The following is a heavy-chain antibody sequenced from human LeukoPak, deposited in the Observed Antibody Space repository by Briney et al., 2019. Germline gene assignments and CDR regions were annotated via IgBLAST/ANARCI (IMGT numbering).Heavy chain of an antibody. Sequence: PGASLRLSCAASGFTFSSYAMSWVRQAPGKGLEWVSAVSGSGGSTYYADSVKGRFTISRDNSKNTLYLQMNSLRAEDTAVYYCAKDLDIAGAIGGAFDIWGQGTMVTVSS. CDR3: AKDLDIAGAIGGAFDI. CDR1: GFTFSSYA. V-gene: IGHV3-23*01. J-gene: IGHJ3*02. CDR2: VSGSGGST. D-gene: IGHD1-26*01.